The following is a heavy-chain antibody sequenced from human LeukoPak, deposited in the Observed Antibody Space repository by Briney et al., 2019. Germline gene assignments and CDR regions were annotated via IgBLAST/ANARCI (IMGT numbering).Heavy chain of an antibody. V-gene: IGHV4-34*01. J-gene: IGHJ4*02. CDR1: GFTFSDYN. CDR2: INHSGST. D-gene: IGHD3-22*01. Sequence: PGGSLRLSCAASGFTFSDYNMNWVRQAPGKGLEWIGEINHSGSTNYNPSLKSRVTISVDTSKNQFSLKLSSVTAADTAVYYCARLDWSSGIIDYWGQGTLVTVSS. CDR3: ARLDWSSGIIDY.